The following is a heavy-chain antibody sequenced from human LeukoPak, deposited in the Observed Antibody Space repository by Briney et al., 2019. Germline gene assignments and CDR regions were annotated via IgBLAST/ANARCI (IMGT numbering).Heavy chain of an antibody. J-gene: IGHJ4*02. Sequence: PGESLRLTCAASGFTFSSYEMNWVRQPPGKGLEWVSYIRCSGSPIYYADSVKGRFTVSRDNAKNSLYLQMSSLRAEDTAVYYCARPLAYWGQGTLVAVSS. CDR2: IRCSGSPI. V-gene: IGHV3-48*03. CDR3: ARPLAY. CDR1: GFTFSSYE. D-gene: IGHD3-16*01.